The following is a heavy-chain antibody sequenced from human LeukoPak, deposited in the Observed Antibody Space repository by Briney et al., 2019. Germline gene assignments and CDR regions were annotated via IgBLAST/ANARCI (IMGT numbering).Heavy chain of an antibody. V-gene: IGHV1-69*05. CDR3: ARGHYYASSGYYY. J-gene: IGHJ4*02. D-gene: IGHD3-22*01. CDR1: GGTFSSYA. CDR2: IIPIFGTA. Sequence: SVKVSCKASGGTFSSYAISWVRQAPGQGLEWMGRIIPIFGTANYAQKFQGRVTITTDESTSTAYMELSSLRSEDTAVYYCARGHYYASSGYYYWGQGTLVTVSS.